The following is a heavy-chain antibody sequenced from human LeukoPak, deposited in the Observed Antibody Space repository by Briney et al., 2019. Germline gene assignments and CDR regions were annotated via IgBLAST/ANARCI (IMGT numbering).Heavy chain of an antibody. V-gene: IGHV3-23*01. J-gene: IGHJ5*02. CDR3: AKDRLPILIDP. D-gene: IGHD2-15*01. CDR1: GFTFSSYA. Sequence: GGSLRLSCAASGFTFSSYAMSWVRQAPGKGLEWVSAISGSGGLTYYADSVKGRFSISRDNSKNTLYPQMNSLRAEDTAVYYCAKDRLPILIDPWGQGTLVTVSS. CDR2: ISGSGGLT.